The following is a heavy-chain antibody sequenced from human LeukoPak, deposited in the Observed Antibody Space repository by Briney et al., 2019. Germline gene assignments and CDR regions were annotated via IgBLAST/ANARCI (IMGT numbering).Heavy chain of an antibody. V-gene: IGHV1-2*02. CDR3: ASSGSGTNLADY. CDR2: INPNSGGT. J-gene: IGHJ4*02. D-gene: IGHD3-10*01. CDR1: GYTFTGYY. Sequence: ASVKVSCKASGYTFTGYYMHWVRQAPGQGLEWMGWINPNSGGTNHAQKFQGRVTMTRDTSISTAYMELSRLRSDDTAVYYCASSGSGTNLADYWGQGTLVTVSS.